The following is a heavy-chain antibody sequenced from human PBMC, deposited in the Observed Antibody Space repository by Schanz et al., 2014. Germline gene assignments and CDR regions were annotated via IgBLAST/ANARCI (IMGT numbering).Heavy chain of an antibody. CDR1: GFTFTDHA. Sequence: EVQLLASGGGLVQPGGSLRLTCLTSGFTFTDHAMSWVRQAPGKGLEWVSTISGLGEATFYSDSVKGRFTVSRDNSKNTVYLHMNSLRDEDTAVYYCAKDMNREATAPESWGQGTLVVVSS. CDR3: AKDMNREATAPES. D-gene: IGHD5-12*01. V-gene: IGHV3-23*01. CDR2: ISGLGEAT. J-gene: IGHJ5*02.